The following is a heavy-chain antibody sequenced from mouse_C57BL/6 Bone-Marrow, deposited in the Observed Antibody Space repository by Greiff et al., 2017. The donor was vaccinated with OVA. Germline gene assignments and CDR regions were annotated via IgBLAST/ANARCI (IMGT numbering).Heavy chain of an antibody. CDR2: IYPGSGST. CDR1: GYTFTSYW. D-gene: IGHD4-1*01. CDR3: ARTGAFAY. J-gene: IGHJ3*01. Sequence: QVHVKQPGAELVRPGTSVKLSCKASGYTFTSYWITWVKQRPGQGLEWIGDIYPGSGSTNYNEKFKSKATLTVDTSSSTAYMQLSSLTSEDSAVSYCARTGAFAYWGQGTLVTVSA. V-gene: IGHV1-55*01.